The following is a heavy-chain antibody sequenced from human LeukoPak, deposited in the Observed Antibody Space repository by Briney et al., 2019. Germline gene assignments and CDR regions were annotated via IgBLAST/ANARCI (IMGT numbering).Heavy chain of an antibody. Sequence: PGGSLRLSCAVSGFTFSSYVMSWVRQAPGKGLEWVAVISYDGSNKYYADSVKGRFTISRDNSKNTLYLQMNSLRAEDTAVYYCARADMMVVVITTLIDYWGQGTLVTVSS. V-gene: IGHV3-30-3*01. J-gene: IGHJ4*02. CDR1: GFTFSSYV. CDR3: ARADMMVVVITTLIDY. D-gene: IGHD3-22*01. CDR2: ISYDGSNK.